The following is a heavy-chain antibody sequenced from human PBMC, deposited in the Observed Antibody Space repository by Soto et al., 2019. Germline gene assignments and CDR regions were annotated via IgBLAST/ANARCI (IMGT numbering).Heavy chain of an antibody. J-gene: IGHJ6*02. D-gene: IGHD2-21*02. CDR2: ISHDGSNQ. V-gene: IGHV3-30*18. CDR3: AKETRSRAVTATKVNGMDV. Sequence: QVQLVESGGGVVQPGRSLRLSCAPSGFSFSDFGMHWVRQAPGKGLEWVAAISHDGSNQYYGDSVKGRFSISRDHSNNRLYLKMNNLKVADSAIYFCAKETRSRAVTATKVNGMDVWGQGTTVTVSS. CDR1: GFSFSDFG.